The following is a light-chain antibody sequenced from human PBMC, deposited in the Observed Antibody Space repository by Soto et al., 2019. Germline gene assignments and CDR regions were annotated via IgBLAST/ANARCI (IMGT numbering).Light chain of an antibody. CDR2: DAS. V-gene: IGKV3-11*01. CDR3: QQRSKWPPS. CDR1: QSVSDY. J-gene: IGKJ5*01. Sequence: EIVLTQSPATLSLSPGERATLSCRASQSVSDYLAWYQQKPGQAPRLLIYDASNRATGIPARFSGSGFGTDFALTISSLEPEDFAVYYCQQRSKWPPSFGQGTRLEIK.